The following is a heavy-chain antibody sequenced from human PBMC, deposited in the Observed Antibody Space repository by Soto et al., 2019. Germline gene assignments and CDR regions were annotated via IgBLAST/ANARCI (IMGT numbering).Heavy chain of an antibody. J-gene: IGHJ6*02. Sequence: GASVKVSCKASGYTFTSYDINWVRQATGQGLEWMGWMNPNSGNTGYAQKFQGRVTMTRNTSISTAYMELSSLRSEDTAVYYCAKDESWCSGGSCYENPPMDVWGQGTTVTVSS. CDR3: AKDESWCSGGSCYENPPMDV. CDR2: MNPNSGNT. D-gene: IGHD2-15*01. CDR1: GYTFTSYD. V-gene: IGHV1-8*01.